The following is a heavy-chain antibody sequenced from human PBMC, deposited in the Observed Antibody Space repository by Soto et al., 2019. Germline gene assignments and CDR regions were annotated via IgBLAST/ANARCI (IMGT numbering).Heavy chain of an antibody. J-gene: IGHJ5*02. CDR1: GFTVSSNY. CDR2: IYSGGST. D-gene: IGHD3-3*01. Sequence: GESLRLSCAASGFTVSSNYMSWVRQAPGKGLEWVSVIYSGGSTYYADSVKGRFTISRDNSKNTLYLQMNSLRAEDTAVYYCARDRNDDFWSGNPPTNWFDPWGQGTLVTVSS. V-gene: IGHV3-66*01. CDR3: ARDRNDDFWSGNPPTNWFDP.